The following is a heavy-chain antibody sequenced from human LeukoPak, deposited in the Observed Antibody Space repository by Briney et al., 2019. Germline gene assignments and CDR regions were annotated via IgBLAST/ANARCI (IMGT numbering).Heavy chain of an antibody. CDR2: IYYSGST. CDR1: GGSISSYY. V-gene: IGHV4-59*01. CDR3: AREGLAAALDY. Sequence: SETLSLTCTVSGGSISSYYWSWIRQPPGKGLEWIGYIYYSGSTNYNPSLKSRVTISVDTSKNQFSLKLNSVTAADTAVYYCAREGLAAALDYWGQGTLVTVSS. J-gene: IGHJ4*02. D-gene: IGHD6-13*01.